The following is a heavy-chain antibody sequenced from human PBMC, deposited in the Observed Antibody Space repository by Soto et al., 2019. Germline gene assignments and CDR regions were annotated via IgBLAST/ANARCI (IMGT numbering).Heavy chain of an antibody. Sequence: PSETLSLTSTVSGGSISSSDYYWGWIRQPPGKGLEWIGSIYYSGSTYYSPSLKSRVTISVDTSKNQFSLKLGSVTAADTAVYYCARRGGGSYLDFDYWGQGTLVTVSS. J-gene: IGHJ4*02. V-gene: IGHV4-39*01. CDR2: IYYSGST. CDR3: ARRGGGSYLDFDY. CDR1: GGSISSSDYY. D-gene: IGHD1-26*01.